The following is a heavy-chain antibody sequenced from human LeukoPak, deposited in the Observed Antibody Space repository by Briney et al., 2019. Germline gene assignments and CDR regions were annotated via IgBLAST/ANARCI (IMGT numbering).Heavy chain of an antibody. CDR1: GFTFSSNY. CDR2: IYSGGST. CDR3: ARITMVRGADYGMDV. J-gene: IGHJ6*02. V-gene: IGHV3-53*01. D-gene: IGHD3-10*01. Sequence: GGSLRLSCAASGFTFSSNYMSWVRQAPGKGLEWVSVIYSGGSTYYADSVKGRFTISRDNSKNTLYLQMNSLRAEDTAVYYCARITMVRGADYGMDVWGQGTRSPSP.